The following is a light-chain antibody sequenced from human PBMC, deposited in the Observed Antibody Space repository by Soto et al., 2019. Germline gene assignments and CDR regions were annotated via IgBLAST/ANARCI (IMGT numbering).Light chain of an antibody. V-gene: IGKV3-20*01. Sequence: EIVLTQSPGTLSLSPGERATLSCRASQSVSSSYLAWYQQKPGQAPRLLIYGASSRATGIPDRFSGSGSGTDFTLNISRLEPEDFAVYYCQQYGSTPVLFGGGTKVEIK. CDR2: GAS. CDR1: QSVSSSY. J-gene: IGKJ4*01. CDR3: QQYGSTPVL.